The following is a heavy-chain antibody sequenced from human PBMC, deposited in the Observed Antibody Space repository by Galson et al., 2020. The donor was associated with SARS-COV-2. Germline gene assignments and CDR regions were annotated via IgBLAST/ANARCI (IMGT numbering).Heavy chain of an antibody. V-gene: IGHV1-46*03. J-gene: IGHJ5*02. CDR3: ARTYYDILTGYYNYHWFDP. D-gene: IGHD3-9*01. CDR2: INPSGGST. Sequence: GLEWMGIINPSGGSTSYAQKFQGRVTMTRDTSTSTVYMELSSLRSEDTAVYYCARTYYDILTGYYNYHWFDPWGQGTLVTVSS.